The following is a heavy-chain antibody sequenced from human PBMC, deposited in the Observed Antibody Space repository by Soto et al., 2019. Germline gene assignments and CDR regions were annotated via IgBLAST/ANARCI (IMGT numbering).Heavy chain of an antibody. CDR2: IDQSGST. Sequence: PSETLSLTCTVYGGSFSAYYWSWIRQPPGKGLEWIGEIDQSGSTNYNPSLKSRVTISVDRSKNQFSLKPSSVTAADTAVYYCARGRKQQLVRSAASDRFDPWGQGTLVTVSS. J-gene: IGHJ5*02. CDR1: GGSFSAYY. V-gene: IGHV4-34*01. CDR3: ARGRKQQLVRSAASDRFDP. D-gene: IGHD6-13*01.